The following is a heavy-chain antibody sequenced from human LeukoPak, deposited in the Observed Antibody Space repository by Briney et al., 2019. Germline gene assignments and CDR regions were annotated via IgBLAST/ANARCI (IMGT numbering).Heavy chain of an antibody. CDR3: ARSRTTMVRGVFNWFDP. Sequence: ASVKLSCKASGYTFTGYYMHWVRQAPGQGLEWMGWINPNSGGTNYAQKFQGRVAMTRDTSISAAYIELSRLRSDDTAVYYCARSRTTMVRGVFNWFDPWGQGTLVTVSS. CDR1: GYTFTGYY. D-gene: IGHD3-10*01. CDR2: INPNSGGT. V-gene: IGHV1-2*02. J-gene: IGHJ5*02.